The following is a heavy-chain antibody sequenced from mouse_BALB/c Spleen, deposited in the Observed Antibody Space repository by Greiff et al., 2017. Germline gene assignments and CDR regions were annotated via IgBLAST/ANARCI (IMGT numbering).Heavy chain of an antibody. CDR2: INSNGGST. Sequence: EVQLQQSGGGLVQPGGSRKLSCAASGFTFSSYGMSWVRQTPDKRLEWVATINSNGGSTYYPDSVKGRFTITRDNAKNTLYLQLSSLKSEDTAMYYCARGNYGNYERYFDVWGAGTTVTVSS. CDR3: ARGNYGNYERYFDV. CDR1: GFTFSSYG. D-gene: IGHD2-1*01. V-gene: IGHV5-6-3*01. J-gene: IGHJ1*01.